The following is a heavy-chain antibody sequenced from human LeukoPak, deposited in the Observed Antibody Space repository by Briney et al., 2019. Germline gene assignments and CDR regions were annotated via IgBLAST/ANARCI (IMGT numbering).Heavy chain of an antibody. CDR1: GFSFSAHG. V-gene: IGHV3-23*01. CDR2: IGGSGATT. J-gene: IGHJ4*02. Sequence: GGSLRLSCAASGFSFSAHGTNWVRQAPGKGLEWVSAIGGSGATTYYADSVRGRFTISRDNSKNTMYLKMSSLRAEDTAVYYCAKIRLEESATGYWGQGALVTVSS. CDR3: AKIRLEESATGY. D-gene: IGHD2-15*01.